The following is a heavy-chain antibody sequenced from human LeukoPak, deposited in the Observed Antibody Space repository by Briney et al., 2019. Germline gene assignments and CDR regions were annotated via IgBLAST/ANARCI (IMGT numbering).Heavy chain of an antibody. J-gene: IGHJ5*02. CDR3: ASRPLWFGESPGRWFDP. V-gene: IGHV4-34*01. CDR2: INHSGST. D-gene: IGHD3-10*01. CDR1: GWAFRGYY. Sequence: SGTPSLPCAVYGWAFRGYYWGWIRQPPGKGPEWVGGINHSGSTNYNPSLKSRVTISVDTSKNQFSLKLSSVTAADTAVYYCASRPLWFGESPGRWFDPWGQGTLVTVSS.